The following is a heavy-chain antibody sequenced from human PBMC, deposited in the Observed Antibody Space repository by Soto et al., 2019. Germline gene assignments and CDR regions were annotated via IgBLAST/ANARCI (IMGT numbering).Heavy chain of an antibody. V-gene: IGHV3-11*06. CDR2: ISDHGTYT. D-gene: IGHD5-18*01. J-gene: IGHJ5*02. Sequence: SLRLSCTASGFSFSDYYMRWIRQAPGRGLEWVSYISDHGTYTDYSDSVKGRFTVSRDNAKNSLFLQMNSLRVEDTAVYYCAREVRGRGYPNWLDPSGQGPLVTVSS. CDR3: AREVRGRGYPNWLDP. CDR1: GFSFSDYY.